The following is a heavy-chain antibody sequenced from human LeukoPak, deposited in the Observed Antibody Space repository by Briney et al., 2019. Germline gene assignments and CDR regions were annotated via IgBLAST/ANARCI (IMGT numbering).Heavy chain of an antibody. CDR2: IIPIFGTA. V-gene: IGHV1-69*05. J-gene: IGHJ3*02. CDR3: ATIRGPIDPYYYDSSGYYGGGAFDI. D-gene: IGHD3-22*01. CDR1: GGTFSSYA. Sequence: SVKVSCKASGGTFSSYAISWLRQAPGQGLEWMGGIIPIFGTANYAQKFQGRVTITTDESTSTAYMELSSLRSEDTAVYYCATIRGPIDPYYYDSSGYYGGGAFDIWGQGTMVTVSS.